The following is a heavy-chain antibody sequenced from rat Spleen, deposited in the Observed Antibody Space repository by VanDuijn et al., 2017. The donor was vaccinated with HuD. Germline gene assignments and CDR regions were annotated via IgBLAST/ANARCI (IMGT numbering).Heavy chain of an antibody. CDR2: ISYDGGST. D-gene: IGHD1-1*01. Sequence: EVQVVESGGGIVQPGRSMKLSCAASGFTFSNYDMVWVRQAPTKGLKWVASISYDGGSTYYRDSVKGRFTISRDNAKSTLYLQMESLRSEDTATYYCAKDLDYSGDNWFGYWGQGTLVTVSS. J-gene: IGHJ3*01. CDR1: GFTFSNYD. V-gene: IGHV5-20*01. CDR3: AKDLDYSGDNWFGY.